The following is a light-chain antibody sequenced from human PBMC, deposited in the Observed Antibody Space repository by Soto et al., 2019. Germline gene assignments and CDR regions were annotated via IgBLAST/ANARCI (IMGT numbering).Light chain of an antibody. Sequence: DIQMPQSPSSLSASVGDRVPITCQASQNINNYLNWYQQKPGRAPKLLIYDASNLEAGVPSRFRGSGSGTDFTFTISRLQPEDIATYYCQQYENLPTFGQGKRLEIK. J-gene: IGKJ5*01. CDR1: QNINNY. CDR3: QQYENLPT. CDR2: DAS. V-gene: IGKV1-33*01.